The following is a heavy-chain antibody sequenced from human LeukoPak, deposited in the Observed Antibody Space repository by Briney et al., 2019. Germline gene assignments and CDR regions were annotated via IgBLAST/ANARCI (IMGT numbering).Heavy chain of an antibody. Sequence: PGGSLRLSCAASGFTFSSYGMHWVRQAPGKGLEWVAVIWYDGSNKYYADSVKGRFTISRDNDKNTLYLQMNSLRVEDTAVYYCANHRSAFEFWGHGTLVTVSS. CDR3: ANHRSAFEF. CDR2: IWYDGSNK. CDR1: GFTFSSYG. J-gene: IGHJ5*01. V-gene: IGHV3-33*06.